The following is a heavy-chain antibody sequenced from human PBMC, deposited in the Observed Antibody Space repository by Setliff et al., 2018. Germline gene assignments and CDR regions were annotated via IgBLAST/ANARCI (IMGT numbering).Heavy chain of an antibody. Sequence: SETLSLTCAVYGGSFSTYYWIWIRQPPGKGLEWIGEINHSGSTYYNPSLNSRLTISVDMSKNQFSLKMNSVTAADTAVYYCVRGYCSSSSCYGTMGYWGQGTLVTVSS. CDR2: INHSGST. V-gene: IGHV4-34*01. D-gene: IGHD2-2*01. CDR3: VRGYCSSSSCYGTMGY. J-gene: IGHJ4*02. CDR1: GGSFSTYY.